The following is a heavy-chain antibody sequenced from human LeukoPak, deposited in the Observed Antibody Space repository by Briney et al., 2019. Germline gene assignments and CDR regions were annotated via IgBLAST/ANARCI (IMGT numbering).Heavy chain of an antibody. J-gene: IGHJ3*02. CDR3: ARGAYYYDSSGYYGAFDI. V-gene: IGHV3-48*03. CDR2: ISSSGSII. Sequence: GGSLRLSCAASGFTFSSYEMNWVRQAPGKGLEWVSYISSSGSIIYYADSVKGRFTISRDSAKNSLYLQMNSLRAEDTAVYYCARGAYYYDSSGYYGAFDIWGQGTMVTVPS. CDR1: GFTFSSYE. D-gene: IGHD3-22*01.